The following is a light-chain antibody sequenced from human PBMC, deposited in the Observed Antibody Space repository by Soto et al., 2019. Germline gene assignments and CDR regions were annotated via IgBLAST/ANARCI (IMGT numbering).Light chain of an antibody. CDR3: QQYNSYWT. J-gene: IGKJ1*01. CDR2: DAS. Sequence: IRMPQSPTTLSATVGDRVTITCRASQSISSWLAWYQQKPGKAPKLLIYDASSLESGVPSRFSGSGSGTEFTLTISSLQPDDFATYYCQQYNSYWTFGQGTKVDIK. V-gene: IGKV1-5*01. CDR1: QSISSW.